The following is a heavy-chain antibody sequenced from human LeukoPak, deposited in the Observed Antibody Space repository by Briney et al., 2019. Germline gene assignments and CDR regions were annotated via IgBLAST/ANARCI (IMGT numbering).Heavy chain of an antibody. CDR1: GFSFGTYG. V-gene: IGHV3-33*01. CDR3: ARDLGSGTSLSYFDL. J-gene: IGHJ4*02. D-gene: IGHD3-10*01. CDR2: IWYDGNNK. Sequence: PGGSLRLSCAASGFSFGTYGMHWVRQAPGKGLEWVVAIWYDGNNKYYADSVKGRFTISRDNSKKTLYLEMNSLRAEDTAVFYCARDLGSGTSLSYFDLWGQGTLVTVS.